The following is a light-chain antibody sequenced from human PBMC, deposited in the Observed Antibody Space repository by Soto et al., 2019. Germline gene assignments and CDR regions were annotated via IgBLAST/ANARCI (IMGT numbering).Light chain of an antibody. J-gene: IGKJ4*01. CDR3: QQYNSYPLT. Sequence: DIQMTQSPSSLSASVGDRVTITCRASQGVGNYLAWLQQKPGKAPRSLIYAASSSQTGVPSKFSGSGSGTDFILTISSLQPEDSATYYCQQYNSYPLTFGGGTKVEIK. CDR1: QGVGNY. V-gene: IGKV1-16*02. CDR2: AAS.